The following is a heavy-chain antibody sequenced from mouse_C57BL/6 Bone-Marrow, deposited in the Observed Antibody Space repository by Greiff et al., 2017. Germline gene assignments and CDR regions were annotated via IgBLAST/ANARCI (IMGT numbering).Heavy chain of an antibody. CDR3: ARERSAAGAMDY. D-gene: IGHD1-2*01. Sequence: EVMLVESGPGMVKPSQSLSLTCTVTGYSITSGYDWHWIRHFPGNKLEWMGYISYSGSTNYNPSLKSRISITHDTSKNHFFLKLNSVTTEDTATYYCARERSAAGAMDYWGQGTSVTVSS. J-gene: IGHJ4*01. CDR2: ISYSGST. V-gene: IGHV3-1*01. CDR1: GYSITSGYD.